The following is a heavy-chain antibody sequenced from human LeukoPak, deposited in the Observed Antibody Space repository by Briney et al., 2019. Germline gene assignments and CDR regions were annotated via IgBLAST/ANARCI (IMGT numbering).Heavy chain of an antibody. D-gene: IGHD6-13*01. CDR2: IYYSGST. V-gene: IGHV4-39*07. Sequence: PSETLSLTCTVSGGSISSSSYYWGWIRQPPGKGLEWIGSIYYSGSTNYNPSLKSRVTISVDTSKNQFSLKLSSVTAADTAVYYCARRAGSAQSGYFDLWGRGTLVTVSS. J-gene: IGHJ2*01. CDR1: GGSISSSSYY. CDR3: ARRAGSAQSGYFDL.